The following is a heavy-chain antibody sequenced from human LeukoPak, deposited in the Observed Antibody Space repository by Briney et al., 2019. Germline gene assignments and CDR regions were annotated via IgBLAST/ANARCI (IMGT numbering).Heavy chain of an antibody. CDR2: IYYSGST. CDR1: GGSFSSYY. V-gene: IGHV4-59*01. J-gene: IGHJ5*02. Sequence: SETLSLTCAVYGGSFSSYYWSWIRQPPGKGLEWIGYIYYSGSTNYNPSLKSRVTISVDTSKNQFSLKLSSVTAADTAVYYCARAYCSGGSCLRVTSSWFDPWGQGTLVTVSS. D-gene: IGHD2-15*01. CDR3: ARAYCSGGSCLRVTSSWFDP.